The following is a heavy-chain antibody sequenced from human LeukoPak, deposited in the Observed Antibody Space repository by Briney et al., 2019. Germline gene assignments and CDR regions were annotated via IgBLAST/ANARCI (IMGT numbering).Heavy chain of an antibody. V-gene: IGHV3-74*01. CDR3: ARSNYDSTTFYYHLDL. CDR1: GFTFRNYL. J-gene: IGHJ5*02. D-gene: IGHD2/OR15-2a*01. Sequence: PGGSLRLSCAVSGFTFRNYLMHWVRQAPGKGSVWVSRVDVHGQGTAYADSVKGRFTISRDNAKNTLSLQMNSLSAEDTAVYYCARSNYDSTTFYYHLDLWGQGTLVTVSS. CDR2: VDVHGQGT.